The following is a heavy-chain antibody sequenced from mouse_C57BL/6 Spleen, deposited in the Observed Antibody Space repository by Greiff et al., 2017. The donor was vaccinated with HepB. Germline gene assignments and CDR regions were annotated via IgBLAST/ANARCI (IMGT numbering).Heavy chain of an antibody. CDR3: ARWRSGVWYFDV. D-gene: IGHD1-3*01. J-gene: IGHJ1*03. CDR2: IDPEDGET. CDR1: GFNIKDYY. V-gene: IGHV14-2*01. Sequence: EVKLLESGAELVKPGASVKLSCTASGFNIKDYYMHWVKQRTEQGLEWIGRIDPEDGETKYAPKFQGKATITADTSSNTAYLQLSSLTSEDTAVYYCARWRSGVWYFDVWGTGTTVTVSS.